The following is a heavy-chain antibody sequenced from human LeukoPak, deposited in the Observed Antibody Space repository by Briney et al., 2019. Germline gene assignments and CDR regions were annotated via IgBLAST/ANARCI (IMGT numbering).Heavy chain of an antibody. J-gene: IGHJ4*02. D-gene: IGHD3-22*01. CDR1: GYTFTGYY. CDR2: INPNSGGT. CDR3: ARFCDSSGCNFDY. V-gene: IGHV1-2*06. Sequence: GASVKVSCKASGYTFTGYYMHWVRQAPGQGLEWMGRINPNSGGTNYAQKFQGRVTMTRDTSISTAYMELSRLRSDDTAVYYCARFCDSSGCNFDYWGQGTLVTVSS.